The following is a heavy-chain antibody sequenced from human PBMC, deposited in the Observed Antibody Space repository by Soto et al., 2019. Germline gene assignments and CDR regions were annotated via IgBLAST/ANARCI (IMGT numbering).Heavy chain of an antibody. J-gene: IGHJ4*02. Sequence: GGSLRLSCAASGFAFSSYSMNWVRQAPGKGLEWVSSISSSSSYIYYADSVKGRFTISRENAKNSLYVQMNSLRAKNTAVYYCAREKTTVTPFDYWGQGTLVTVSS. D-gene: IGHD4-17*01. CDR2: ISSSSSYI. CDR3: AREKTTVTPFDY. CDR1: GFAFSSYS. V-gene: IGHV3-21*04.